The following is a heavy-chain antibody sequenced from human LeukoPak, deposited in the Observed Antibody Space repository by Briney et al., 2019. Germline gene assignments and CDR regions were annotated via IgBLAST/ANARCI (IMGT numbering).Heavy chain of an antibody. CDR1: GFTFNTYA. CDR2: ISGSGGST. J-gene: IGHJ4*02. Sequence: GGSLRLSCAASGFTFNTYAMSWVRQAPGQGREWVSAISGSGGSTYYADSVKGRFTIARDNSKNTLYLQIHSLRAEDTAVYYCAKGKGSSSSSIDWWGQGTLVTVSS. D-gene: IGHD2-15*01. CDR3: AKGKGSSSSSIDW. V-gene: IGHV3-23*01.